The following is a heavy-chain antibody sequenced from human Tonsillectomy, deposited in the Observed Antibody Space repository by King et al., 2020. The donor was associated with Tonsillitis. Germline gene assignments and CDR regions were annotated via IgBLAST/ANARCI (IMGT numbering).Heavy chain of an antibody. V-gene: IGHV4-39*01. J-gene: IGHJ4*02. D-gene: IGHD6-19*01. CDR1: GVSISSGSISSTTYY. Sequence: LPLQESGPGLVKPSETLSLTCTVSGVSISSGSISSTTYYWGWIRQPPGKGLEWIGYISYDGSTHYNSSLKSRVTMSVDTSENQFSLKLTSVTAADTAVYYCASLVGGGWYWFDYWGQGTLVSVSS. CDR3: ASLVGGGWYWFDY. CDR2: ISYDGST.